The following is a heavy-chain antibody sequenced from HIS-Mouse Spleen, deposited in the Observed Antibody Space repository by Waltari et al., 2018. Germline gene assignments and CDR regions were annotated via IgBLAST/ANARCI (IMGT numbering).Heavy chain of an antibody. V-gene: IGHV4-38-2*02. CDR2: IYHSGST. D-gene: IGHD6-6*01. J-gene: IGHJ3*02. CDR3: ARDPGYSSSSNAFDI. CDR1: GYSISSGYY. Sequence: QVQLQESGPGLVKPSETLSLTCTVSGYSISSGYYWGWIRHPPGQGLEWIGSIYHSGSTYYNPSLKSRVTISVDTSKNQFSLKLSSVTAADTAVYYCARDPGYSSSSNAFDIWGQGTMVTVSS.